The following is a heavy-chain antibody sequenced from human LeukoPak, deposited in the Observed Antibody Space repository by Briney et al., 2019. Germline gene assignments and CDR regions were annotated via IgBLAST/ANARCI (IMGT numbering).Heavy chain of an antibody. V-gene: IGHV3-21*01. J-gene: IGHJ1*01. D-gene: IGHD5-24*01. Sequence: GGSLRLSCAASGLTFSSYAMSWVRQAPGKGLEWVSSISSSSSYIYYADSVKGRFTISRDNAKNSLYLQMNSLRAEDTALYYCASFAGYNYFQHWGQGTLVTVSS. CDR1: GLTFSSYA. CDR2: ISSSSSYI. CDR3: ASFAGYNYFQH.